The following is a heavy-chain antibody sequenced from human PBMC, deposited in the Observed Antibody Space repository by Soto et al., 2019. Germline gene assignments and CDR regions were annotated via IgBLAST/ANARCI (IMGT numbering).Heavy chain of an antibody. V-gene: IGHV1-18*01. D-gene: IGHD3-10*01. CDR1: GYTFTSYG. CDR2: ISAYNGNT. Sequence: QVQLVQSGAEVKKPGASVKVSCKASGYTFTSYGISWVRQAPGQGLEWMGWISAYNGNTNYAQKLQRRVTMTTDTSTSTDYMELRSLRSDDTAVYYCARDLVVGDGSGSYPNYYYYYYMDVWGKGTTVTVSS. J-gene: IGHJ6*03. CDR3: ARDLVVGDGSGSYPNYYYYYYMDV.